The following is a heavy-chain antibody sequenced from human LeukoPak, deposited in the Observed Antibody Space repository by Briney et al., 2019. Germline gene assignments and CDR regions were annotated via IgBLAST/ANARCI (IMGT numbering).Heavy chain of an antibody. CDR1: GFTFSGSA. CDR3: TRFGSDDGEYAY. D-gene: IGHD4-17*01. V-gene: IGHV3-73*01. J-gene: IGHJ4*02. Sequence: PGGSLRLSCAASGFTFSGSAMPWVRQASGKGLGWVGRIRSKANSYATAYAASVKGRFTISRDDSKNTAYLQLNSLKTEDTAVYYCTRFGSDDGEYAYWGQGTLVTVSS. CDR2: IRSKANSYAT.